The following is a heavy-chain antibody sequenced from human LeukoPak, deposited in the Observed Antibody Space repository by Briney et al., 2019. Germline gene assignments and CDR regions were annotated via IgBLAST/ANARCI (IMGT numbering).Heavy chain of an antibody. V-gene: IGHV4-39*01. CDR3: ARLRGLEVVEWLHWFDP. CDR1: GGSISSSSDY. Sequence: SETLSLTCTVSGGSISSSSDYWGWIRQPPGKGLEWIGSIYYSGSTYYNPSLKSRVTISVDTSKNQFSLKLSSVTAADTAVYYCARLRGLEVVEWLHWFDPWGQGTLVTVSS. D-gene: IGHD3-3*01. CDR2: IYYSGST. J-gene: IGHJ5*02.